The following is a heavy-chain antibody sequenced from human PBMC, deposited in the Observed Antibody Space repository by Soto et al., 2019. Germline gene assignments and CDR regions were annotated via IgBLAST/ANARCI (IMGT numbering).Heavy chain of an antibody. J-gene: IGHJ4*02. Sequence: HVQLVESGGGLVKPGGSLTLSCTASGFTLIDYMSWIRQAPGKGLESVSYINGSGAYTTYADSVRGRFTVSRDNAKNSLYLQMNNLRAEDTAVYFCARDCANKGFDHWGQGTLVTVSS. V-gene: IGHV3-11*05. CDR3: ARDCANKGFDH. CDR1: GFTLIDY. CDR2: INGSGAYT.